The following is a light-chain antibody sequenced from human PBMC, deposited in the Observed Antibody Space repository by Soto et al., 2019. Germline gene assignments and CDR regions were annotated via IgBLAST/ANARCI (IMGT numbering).Light chain of an antibody. Sequence: QSVRTQPPSASGSPGQSVTISCTGTSSDVGGYNYVSWYQQHPGKAPKLMIYEVSKRPSGVPDRFSGSKSGNTASLAVSGLQAEDEADYYCSSYAGSNNPLYVFGTGTKVTVL. J-gene: IGLJ1*01. V-gene: IGLV2-8*01. CDR2: EVS. CDR3: SSYAGSNNPLYV. CDR1: SSDVGGYNY.